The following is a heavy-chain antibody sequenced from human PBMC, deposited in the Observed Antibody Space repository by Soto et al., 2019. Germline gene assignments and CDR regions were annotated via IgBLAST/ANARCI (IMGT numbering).Heavy chain of an antibody. V-gene: IGHV4-4*02. D-gene: IGHD4-4*01. CDR3: ATGSTLTTRYYYGMDV. J-gene: IGHJ6*02. CDR1: GGSISSSNW. Sequence: PSETLSLTCAVSGGSISSSNWWSWVRQPPGKGLEWIGEIYHSGSINYSPSLKSRVTISVDKSKNQFSLKLSSVTAADTAMYYCATGSTLTTRYYYGMDVWGQGTTVTVSS. CDR2: IYHSGSI.